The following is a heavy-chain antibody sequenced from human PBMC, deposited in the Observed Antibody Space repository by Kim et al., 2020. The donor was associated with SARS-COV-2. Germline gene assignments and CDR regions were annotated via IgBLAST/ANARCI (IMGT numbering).Heavy chain of an antibody. CDR3: ARAQWEPHFDY. V-gene: IGHV3-74*01. Sequence: TRYADSVKGRFTISRDNAKNTLYLPMNRLRAGDTAVYYCARAQWEPHFDYWGQGTLVTVSS. J-gene: IGHJ4*02. D-gene: IGHD1-26*01. CDR2: T.